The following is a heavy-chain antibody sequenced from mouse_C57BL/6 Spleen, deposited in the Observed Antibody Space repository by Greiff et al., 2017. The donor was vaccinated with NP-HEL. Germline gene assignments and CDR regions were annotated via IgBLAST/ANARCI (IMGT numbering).Heavy chain of an antibody. CDR1: GYTFTNYW. CDR3: ARGITTVRYFDV. J-gene: IGHJ1*03. V-gene: IGHV1-63*01. Sequence: VQLQQSGAELVRPGTSVKMSCKASGYTFTNYWIGWAKQRPGHGLAWIGDIYPGGGYTNYNEKFKGKATLTADKSSSTAYMQFSSLTSEDSAIYYCARGITTVRYFDVWGTGTTVTVSS. CDR2: IYPGGGYT. D-gene: IGHD1-1*01.